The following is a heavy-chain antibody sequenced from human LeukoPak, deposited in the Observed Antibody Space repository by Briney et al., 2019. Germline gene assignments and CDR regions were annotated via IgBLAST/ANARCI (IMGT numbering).Heavy chain of an antibody. CDR3: AEFGISGYGRGMDA. CDR1: GFTFSSYA. V-gene: IGHV3-23*01. Sequence: GGSLRLSCAASGFTFSSYAMGWVRQAPGKGLEWVSAISGNGVNTYYVDSVKGRFTISRDNSKNTMYLQMNSLRAEDTAVYYCAEFGISGYGRGMDAWGQGTTVTVSS. D-gene: IGHD5-18*01. CDR2: ISGNGVNT. J-gene: IGHJ6*02.